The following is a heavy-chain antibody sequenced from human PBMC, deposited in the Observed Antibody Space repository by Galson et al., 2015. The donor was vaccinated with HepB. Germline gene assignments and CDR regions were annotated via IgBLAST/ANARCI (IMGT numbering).Heavy chain of an antibody. J-gene: IGHJ4*02. CDR1: GFTFSSYG. V-gene: IGHV3-30*18. CDR3: AKEGYRYSSSWYYFDY. D-gene: IGHD6-13*01. Sequence: SLRLSCAASGFTFSSYGMHWVRQAPGKGLEWVAVISYDGSNKYYADSVKGRFTISRDNSKNTLYLQMNSLRAEDTAVYYCAKEGYRYSSSWYYFDYWGQGTLVTVSS. CDR2: ISYDGSNK.